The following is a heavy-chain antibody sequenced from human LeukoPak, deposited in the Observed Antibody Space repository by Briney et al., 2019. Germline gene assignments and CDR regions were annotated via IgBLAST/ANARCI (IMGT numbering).Heavy chain of an antibody. Sequence: GASVKVSCKASGYTFTGFYMHWVRQAPGQGLEWMGWINPNSGGTNYAQKFQGRVTITRDTSISTAYMELSRLRYDDTAVYYCAGDSSGWYIDYWGQGTLVTVSS. J-gene: IGHJ4*02. CDR1: GYTFTGFY. D-gene: IGHD6-19*01. CDR3: AGDSSGWYIDY. V-gene: IGHV1-2*02. CDR2: INPNSGGT.